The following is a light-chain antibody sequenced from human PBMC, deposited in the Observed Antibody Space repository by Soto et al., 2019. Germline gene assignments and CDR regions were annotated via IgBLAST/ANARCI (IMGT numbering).Light chain of an antibody. V-gene: IGLV2-14*01. J-gene: IGLJ2*01. CDR2: EVS. CDR3: SSYTTSSTLV. Sequence: SALTQPASVSGSPGQSITIACTGTNHDVGNYNYLSWYQQHPDKAPKLIIYEVSNRPSGVSNRFSGSKSGNTASLTISGLQAEDEADYYCSSYTTSSTLVFGGGTKLTVL. CDR1: NHDVGNYNY.